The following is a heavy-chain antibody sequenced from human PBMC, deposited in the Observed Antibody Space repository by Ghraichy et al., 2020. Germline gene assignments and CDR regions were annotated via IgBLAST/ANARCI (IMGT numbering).Heavy chain of an antibody. CDR3: VRDGCSGRTCTFYN. D-gene: IGHD2-15*01. V-gene: IGHV3-48*04. CDR2: IGSGGSSS. Sequence: GESLNISCVATGFTFSSYSMNWVRQAPGKGLEWVSYIGSGGSSSYYAASVKGRFTISRDNSKNSVDLDMNSLRAEDTALYYCVRDGCSGRTCTFYNWGQGALVTVSS. J-gene: IGHJ4*02. CDR1: GFTFSSYS.